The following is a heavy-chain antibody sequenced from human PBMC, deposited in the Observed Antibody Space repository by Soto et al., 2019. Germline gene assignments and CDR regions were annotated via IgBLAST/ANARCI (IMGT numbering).Heavy chain of an antibody. CDR1: GYTFTSYG. Sequence: QVQLVQSGAEVKKPGASVKVSCKATGYTFTSYGICWVRQAPGQGLEWMGWISGYNGNTNYAQNLQGRVTMTTDTSTSTVYMELRSLRSDDTAVYYCARRCSSTRCLDLSGRGTLVIVSS. D-gene: IGHD2-2*01. CDR2: ISGYNGNT. CDR3: ARRCSSTRCLDL. J-gene: IGHJ2*01. V-gene: IGHV1-18*01.